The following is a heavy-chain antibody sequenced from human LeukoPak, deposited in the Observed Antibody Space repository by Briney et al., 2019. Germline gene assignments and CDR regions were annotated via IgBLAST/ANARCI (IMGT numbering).Heavy chain of an antibody. CDR3: ARVLYSYGYGDY. D-gene: IGHD5-18*01. CDR1: GYTFTSYG. V-gene: IGHV1-18*01. J-gene: IGHJ4*02. Sequence: ASVKVSCKASGYTFTSYGISWVRQAPGQGLEWMGWISAYNGNTNYAQKLQGRVTMTRDTSISTAYMELSRLRSDDTAVYYCARVLYSYGYGDYWGQGTLVTVSS. CDR2: ISAYNGNT.